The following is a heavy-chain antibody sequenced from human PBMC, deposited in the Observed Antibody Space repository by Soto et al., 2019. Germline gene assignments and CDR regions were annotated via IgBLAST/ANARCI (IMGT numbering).Heavy chain of an antibody. CDR2: IYGGRDT. V-gene: IGHV3-66*04. J-gene: IGHJ2*01. Sequence: EEQLVESGGELVQPGGSLRLSCTASGFVVTSSYMGWVRRAPGKGLEWVSSIYGGRDTYYADSVRGRFTSTTDNSMDTLYLQMNSLRVDDTAMYYCARHVGSYWYFDLWGRGTLVTVSS. CDR1: GFVVTSSY. D-gene: IGHD1-26*01. CDR3: ARHVGSYWYFDL.